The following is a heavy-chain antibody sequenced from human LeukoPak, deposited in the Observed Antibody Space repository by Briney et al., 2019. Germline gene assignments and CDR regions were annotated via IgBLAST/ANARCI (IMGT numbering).Heavy chain of an antibody. Sequence: ASVTVSCKTSGDTFTRNWMHWIRQGPGQGLEWMGVINPTGDCTMYAQKFQGRVIVTRDMSSNTDYMELGSLRSDDTAVYYCARDHSIDDKSWWLDPWGQGTLVTVSS. CDR2: INPTGDCT. CDR3: ARDHSIDDKSWWLDP. CDR1: GDTFTRNW. J-gene: IGHJ5*02. V-gene: IGHV1-46*01. D-gene: IGHD1-1*01.